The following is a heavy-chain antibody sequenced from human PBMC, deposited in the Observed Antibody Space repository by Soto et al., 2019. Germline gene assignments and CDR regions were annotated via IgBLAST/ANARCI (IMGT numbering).Heavy chain of an antibody. V-gene: IGHV3-15*07. D-gene: IGHD6-13*01. J-gene: IGHJ6*02. CDR1: GFPFSPAW. Sequence: PGGSLRLSCAASGFPFSPAWFNWVRQAPGKGLEWVGRIKSYGSGGTRDYAAPVKGRFTISRDDSKNTLSLQMDSLKAEDTGIYYPIWQQDYYYGSSVWGEDTTVIVXS. CDR3: IWQQDYYYGSSV. CDR2: IKSYGSGGTR.